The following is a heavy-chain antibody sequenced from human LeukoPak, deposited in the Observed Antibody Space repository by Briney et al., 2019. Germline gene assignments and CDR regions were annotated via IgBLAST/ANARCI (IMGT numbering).Heavy chain of an antibody. CDR1: GFTFSSYA. J-gene: IGHJ3*02. Sequence: PGGSLRLSCAASGFTFSSYAMSWVRQAPGKGLEWIGYIYYSGSTNYNPSLKSRVTISVDTSKNQFSLKLSSVTAADTAVYYCARQQYSDAFDIWGQGTMVTVSS. V-gene: IGHV4-59*08. CDR3: ARQQYSDAFDI. D-gene: IGHD2-15*01. CDR2: IYYSGST.